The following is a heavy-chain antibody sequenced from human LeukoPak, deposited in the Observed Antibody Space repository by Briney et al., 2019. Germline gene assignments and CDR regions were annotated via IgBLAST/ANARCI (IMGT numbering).Heavy chain of an antibody. V-gene: IGHV3-11*06. CDR3: ARVGSIAAAGTPDY. Sequence: GGSLRLSCAASGFTFSDYYMTWIRQAPGKGLEWLSYISGSGSYTNYVDSVKGRFTTYRDNAKNSLYLQMNGLRAEDTAVYYCARVGSIAAAGTPDYWGQGTLVTVSS. D-gene: IGHD6-13*01. CDR1: GFTFSDYY. J-gene: IGHJ4*02. CDR2: ISGSGSYT.